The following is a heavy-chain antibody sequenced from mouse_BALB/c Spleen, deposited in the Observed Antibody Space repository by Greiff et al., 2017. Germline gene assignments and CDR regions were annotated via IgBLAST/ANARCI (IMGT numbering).Heavy chain of an antibody. Sequence: DVKLVESGGGLVKPGGSLKLSCAASGFTFSSYTMSWVRQTPEKRLEWVATISSGGSYTYYPDSVKGRFTISRDNAKNTLYLQMSSLKSEDTAMYYCTREAITTVVATSNFDVWGAGTTVTVSS. CDR3: TREAITTVVATSNFDV. CDR1: GFTFSSYT. D-gene: IGHD1-1*01. V-gene: IGHV5-6-4*01. J-gene: IGHJ1*01. CDR2: ISSGGSYT.